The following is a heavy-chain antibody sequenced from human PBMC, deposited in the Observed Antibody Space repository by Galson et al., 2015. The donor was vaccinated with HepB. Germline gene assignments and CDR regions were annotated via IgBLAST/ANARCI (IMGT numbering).Heavy chain of an antibody. D-gene: IGHD6-13*01. CDR2: ISSSSSYI. Sequence: LRLSCAASGFTFSSYSMNWVRQAPGKGLEWVSSISSSSSYIYYADSVKGRFTISRDNAKNSLYLQMNSLRAEDTAVYYCARFSSSSSWYVAGRDYYYYGMDVWGQGTTVTVSS. J-gene: IGHJ6*02. CDR1: GFTFSSYS. CDR3: ARFSSSSSWYVAGRDYYYYGMDV. V-gene: IGHV3-21*01.